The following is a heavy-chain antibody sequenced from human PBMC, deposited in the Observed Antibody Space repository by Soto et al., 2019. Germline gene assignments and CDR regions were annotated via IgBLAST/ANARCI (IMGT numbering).Heavy chain of an antibody. CDR1: GGTFSSFA. CDR3: ARDPGRWLPSSGGMDV. D-gene: IGHD3-10*01. CDR2: IIPIFGTA. V-gene: IGHV1-69*01. J-gene: IGHJ6*02. Sequence: QVQLVQSGAEVKKPGSSVKVSCKASGGTFSSFAISWVRQAPGQGLEWMGGIIPIFGTANYAQKFQGRVTITADESTSTAYMELSSLRSEDTAVYYCARDPGRWLPSSGGMDVWGQGTTVTVSS.